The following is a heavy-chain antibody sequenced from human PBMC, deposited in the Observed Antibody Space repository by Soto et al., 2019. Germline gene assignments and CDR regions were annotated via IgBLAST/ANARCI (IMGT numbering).Heavy chain of an antibody. D-gene: IGHD2-8*01. CDR2: INSDGTSI. Sequence: AGGALRVSRGASGFTLRRYCMHLGRPAPGKGLVWVSRINSDGTSISYADSVKGRFTISRDNSKNSLYLQMDSLRAEDTALYYCAKSEVPSVYACGIDYWGQGTMVTVSS. CDR1: GFTLRRYC. CDR3: AKSEVPSVYACGIDY. J-gene: IGHJ4*02. V-gene: IGHV3-74*01.